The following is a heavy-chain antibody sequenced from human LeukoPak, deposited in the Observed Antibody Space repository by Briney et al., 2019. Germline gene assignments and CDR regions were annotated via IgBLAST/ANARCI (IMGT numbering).Heavy chain of an antibody. D-gene: IGHD1-26*01. V-gene: IGHV1-24*01. CDR1: GYTLTELS. CDR3: ATNTYSGSYPKWFDA. J-gene: IGHJ5*02. Sequence: ASLKVSCKVSGYTLTELSMHWVRQAPGKGLEWMGGFDPEDGETIYAQKFQGRVTMTEDTSTDTAYMELSSLRSEDTAVYYCATNTYSGSYPKWFDAWGQGTLVTVSS. CDR2: FDPEDGET.